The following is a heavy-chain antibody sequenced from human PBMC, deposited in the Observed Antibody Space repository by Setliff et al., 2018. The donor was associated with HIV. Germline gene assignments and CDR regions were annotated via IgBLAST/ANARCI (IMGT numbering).Heavy chain of an antibody. Sequence: SETLSLTCSVSGVSVGSGDYYWHWIRQHPEKALEWIGYIYNTGSTYHSPSLESRVTISIDTSKNQFSLKLSSVTAADTAVYYCARRDGYSYGFYFDYWGQGTLVTVSS. D-gene: IGHD5-18*01. J-gene: IGHJ4*02. CDR2: IYNTGST. CDR3: ARRDGYSYGFYFDY. V-gene: IGHV4-31*03. CDR1: GVSVGSGDYY.